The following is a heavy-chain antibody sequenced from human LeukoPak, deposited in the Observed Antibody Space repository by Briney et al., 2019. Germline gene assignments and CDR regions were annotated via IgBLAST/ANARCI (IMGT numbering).Heavy chain of an antibody. Sequence: GGALRLSCAASGVTFSSYATSWVRQAPGKGLEWVSAISNSGGDTSYSDSVKGRFTISRDNSKSTLYLQMNSLRAEDTAIYYCSTWNYVEYWGQGTLVTVSS. J-gene: IGHJ4*02. CDR1: GVTFSSYA. CDR3: STWNYVEY. CDR2: ISNSGGDT. D-gene: IGHD2-2*01. V-gene: IGHV3-23*01.